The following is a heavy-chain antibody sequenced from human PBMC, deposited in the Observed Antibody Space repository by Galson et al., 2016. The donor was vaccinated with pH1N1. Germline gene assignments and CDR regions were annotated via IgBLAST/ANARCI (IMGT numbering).Heavy chain of an antibody. CDR3: ARVHYGSGSFDY. CDR2: IHYTGRN. Sequence: SETLSLTCNVSGGSIGSHHWTWIRQPPGKELEWLGYIHYTGRNNYSPSLESRIIISVDMSKNQFSLQLNSVTAADTAVYFCARVHYGSGSFDYWGQGTLVTVSS. V-gene: IGHV4-59*11. D-gene: IGHD3-10*01. J-gene: IGHJ4*02. CDR1: GGSIGSHH.